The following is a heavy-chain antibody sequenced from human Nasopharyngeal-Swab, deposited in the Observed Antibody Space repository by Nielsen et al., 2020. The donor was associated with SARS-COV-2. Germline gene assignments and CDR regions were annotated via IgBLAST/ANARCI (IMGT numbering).Heavy chain of an antibody. CDR3: AKDSWDIVVVVAVPYYYYYMDV. V-gene: IGHV3-30*18. Sequence: GESLKISCAASGFTFSSYDMHWVRQAPGKGLEWVAVISYDGSNKYYADSVKGRFTISRDNSKNTLYLQMNSLRAEDTAVYYCAKDSWDIVVVVAVPYYYYYMDVWGKGTTVTVSS. J-gene: IGHJ6*03. D-gene: IGHD2-15*01. CDR2: ISYDGSNK. CDR1: GFTFSSYD.